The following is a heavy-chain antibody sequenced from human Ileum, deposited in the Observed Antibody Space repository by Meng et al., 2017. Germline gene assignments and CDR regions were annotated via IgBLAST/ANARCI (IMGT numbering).Heavy chain of an antibody. CDR2: ISGSGGRT. CDR1: GFTISSYA. V-gene: IGHV3-23*01. J-gene: IGHJ5*02. CDR3: APEDWFDP. Sequence: EVLWLGVGGGLVHAGASMRLSCAASGFTISSYAMSGVRQAPGKGLEWVSAISGSGGRTYYADSVKGRFTISRDNSKNTLYLQMNSLRAEDTAVYYCAPEDWFDPWGQGTLVTVSS.